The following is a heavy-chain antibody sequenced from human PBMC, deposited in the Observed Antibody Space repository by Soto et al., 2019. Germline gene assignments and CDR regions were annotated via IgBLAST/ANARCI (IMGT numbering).Heavy chain of an antibody. V-gene: IGHV1-2*02. CDR3: ARDFYGGFSYGPGDS. CDR2: INPKSGGT. J-gene: IGHJ4*02. Sequence: ASVKVSCKASGYTFTVYYMHWVRQAPGQGLEWMGWINPKSGGTMYPQKFQGRVTMTWDTSISTAYMALTRLRSDDTAVYYCARDFYGGFSYGPGDSWGQGTLVTVSS. D-gene: IGHD2-15*01. CDR1: GYTFTVYY.